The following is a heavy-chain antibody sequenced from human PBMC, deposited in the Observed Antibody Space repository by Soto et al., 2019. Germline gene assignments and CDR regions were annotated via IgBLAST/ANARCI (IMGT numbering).Heavy chain of an antibody. V-gene: IGHV3-30-3*01. D-gene: IGHD1-26*01. CDR1: GFTFSRYA. CDR2: ISYDGSNK. J-gene: IGHJ4*02. CDR3: ARGYSGSYECLDY. Sequence: QVQLVESGGGVVQPGRSLRLSCAASGFTFSRYAMHWVRQAPGKGLEWVAVISYDGSNKYYADSVKGRFTISRDNSKNTLYLQMNSLRAEDTAVYYCARGYSGSYECLDYWGQGTLVTVSS.